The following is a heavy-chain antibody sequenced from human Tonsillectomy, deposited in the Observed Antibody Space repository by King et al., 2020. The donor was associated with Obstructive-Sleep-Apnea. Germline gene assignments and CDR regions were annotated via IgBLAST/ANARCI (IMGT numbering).Heavy chain of an antibody. Sequence: VQLVESGAEVKKPGSSVKVSCKASGGTFSSYAITWVRQAPGQGLEWMGGIIPIFGIANYAQKFQGRVTITAGKSTSTAHMDLSSLRSEDTDVYDFAGGEAVAGSYYYYGMDVWGQGTTVTVSS. D-gene: IGHD6-19*01. V-gene: IGHV1-69*17. J-gene: IGHJ6*02. CDR3: AGGEAVAGSYYYYGMDV. CDR1: GGTFSSYA. CDR2: IIPIFGIA.